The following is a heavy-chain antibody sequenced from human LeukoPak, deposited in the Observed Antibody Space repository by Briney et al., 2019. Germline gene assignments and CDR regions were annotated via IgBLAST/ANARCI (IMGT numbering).Heavy chain of an antibody. V-gene: IGHV5-51*01. Sequence: GESLKISCKGSGYSFTSYWIGWVRQMPGKGLEWMGIIYPGDSDTRYSPSFQGQVTISADKSISTPYLQRSSLKASGTAMYYWPRGYDYDILTGYYPHTYYFDYWSQGTLVTVSS. CDR1: GYSFTSYW. CDR3: PRGYDYDILTGYYPHTYYFDY. J-gene: IGHJ4*02. D-gene: IGHD3-9*01. CDR2: IYPGDSDT.